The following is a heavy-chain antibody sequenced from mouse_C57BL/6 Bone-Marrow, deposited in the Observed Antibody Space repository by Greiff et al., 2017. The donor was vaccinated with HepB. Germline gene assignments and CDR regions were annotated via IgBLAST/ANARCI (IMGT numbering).Heavy chain of an antibody. Sequence: QVQLQQPGAELVKPGASVKMSCKASGYAFTSYWITWVKQRPGQGLEWIGDIYPGSGSTNYNEKFKSKATLTVDTSSSTAYMQLSSLTSEDSAVYYCARWVYDYDAPYYFDYWGQGTTLTVSS. V-gene: IGHV1-55*01. CDR1: GYAFTSYW. CDR2: IYPGSGST. CDR3: ARWVYDYDAPYYFDY. D-gene: IGHD2-4*01. J-gene: IGHJ2*01.